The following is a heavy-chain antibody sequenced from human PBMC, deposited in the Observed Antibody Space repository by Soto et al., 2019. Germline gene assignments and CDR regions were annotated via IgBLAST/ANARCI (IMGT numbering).Heavy chain of an antibody. CDR2: INTDGSGT. D-gene: IGHD3-10*01. J-gene: IGHJ6*02. CDR1: GFTFSNYW. Sequence: EVQLVESGGGLAQPGGSLRLSCAASGFTFSNYWMHWVRQAPGRGLVCVSRINTDGSGTDYADSVKGRFTISRDNDKNRLYVHMKSVSGGDMGVYYCARGHYSGRDLWGQGTTGTVSS. V-gene: IGHV3-74*01. CDR3: ARGHYSGRDL.